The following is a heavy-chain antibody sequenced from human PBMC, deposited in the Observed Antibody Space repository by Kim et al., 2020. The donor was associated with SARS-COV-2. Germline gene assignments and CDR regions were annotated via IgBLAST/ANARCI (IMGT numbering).Heavy chain of an antibody. D-gene: IGHD3-10*01. J-gene: IGHJ6*02. V-gene: IGHV3-53*01. CDR2: IYGGGST. Sequence: GGSLRLSCAASGFTVSSNYMTWVRQAPGKGLDWVSIIYGGGSTYYADSVKGRFTISRENSKNTLYLQMNSLRVDDTAVYYCATSRGYNYYGIDVWGQGTTVTVPS. CDR1: GFTVSSNY. CDR3: ATSRGYNYYGIDV.